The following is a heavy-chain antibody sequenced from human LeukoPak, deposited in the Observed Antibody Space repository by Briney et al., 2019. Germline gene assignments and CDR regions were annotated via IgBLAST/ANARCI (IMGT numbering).Heavy chain of an antibody. CDR1: GYSFTSYW. J-gene: IGHJ3*02. D-gene: IGHD3-10*01. CDR2: IYPGDSDT. V-gene: IGHV5-51*01. Sequence: GESLKISCKGSGYSFTSYWIGWVRQMPGKGLEWMGIIYPGDSDTRYSPSFQGQVTISADKSISTAYLQWSSLKASDTAMYYCARRDFMVLGPVHPVSAFDIWGQGTMVTVSS. CDR3: ARRDFMVLGPVHPVSAFDI.